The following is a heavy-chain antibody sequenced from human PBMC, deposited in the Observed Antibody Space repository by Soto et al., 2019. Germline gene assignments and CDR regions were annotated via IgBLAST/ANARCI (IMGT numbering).Heavy chain of an antibody. J-gene: IGHJ4*02. Sequence: QVQLVESGGGVVQPGRSLRLSCAASGFTFSSYAMHWVRQAPGKGLEWVAVISYDGSNKYYADSVKGRFTISRDNSKNTLYLQMNSLRAEDTAVYYCARLGLWSQIDYWGQGTLVTVSS. CDR1: GFTFSSYA. CDR3: ARLGLWSQIDY. CDR2: ISYDGSNK. D-gene: IGHD5-18*01. V-gene: IGHV3-30-3*01.